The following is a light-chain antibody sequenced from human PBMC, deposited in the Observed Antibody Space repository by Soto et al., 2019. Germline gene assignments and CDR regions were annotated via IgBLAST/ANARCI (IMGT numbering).Light chain of an antibody. Sequence: IVLTQSPGTLSLSPWERATLSCRASQSVASSRLAWYQQKPGQAPRLVLSDASTRATGIPDRVSGRGSGTDFTLTISRLEHEDFAVYYCQQYGSSLITFGQGTRLEIK. CDR2: DAS. CDR3: QQYGSSLIT. J-gene: IGKJ5*01. V-gene: IGKV3-20*01. CDR1: QSVASSR.